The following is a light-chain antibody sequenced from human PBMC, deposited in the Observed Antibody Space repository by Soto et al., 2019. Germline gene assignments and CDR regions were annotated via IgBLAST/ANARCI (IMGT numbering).Light chain of an antibody. CDR1: SSDVGSYNL. CDR3: CSYAGRSTLV. Sequence: QSVLTQPASVSGSPGQSITISCTGTSSDVGSYNLVSWYQQQPGKAPKLMIYEGSKRPSGVSNRFSGSTSSNTASLTISGLRDEDEADYYRCSYAGRSTLVFGGGTKLTVL. V-gene: IGLV2-23*01. CDR2: EGS. J-gene: IGLJ2*01.